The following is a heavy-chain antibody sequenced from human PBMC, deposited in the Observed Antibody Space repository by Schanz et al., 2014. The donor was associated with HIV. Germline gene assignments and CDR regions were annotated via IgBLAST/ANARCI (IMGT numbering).Heavy chain of an antibody. D-gene: IGHD4-17*01. CDR3: ARGDLSGDYEGEVDYYYLMDV. CDR2: SIPIYGTA. V-gene: IGHV1-69*01. J-gene: IGHJ6*02. Sequence: QVQLVQSGAEMKKPGSSVKVSCKASGGTFSIYTISWVRQAPGQGLEWMGGSIPIYGTANFAQKFQGRVTITADESMTTAYMELSSLTSEDTAVYYCARGDLSGDYEGEVDYYYLMDVWGQGTTVTVSS. CDR1: GGTFSIYT.